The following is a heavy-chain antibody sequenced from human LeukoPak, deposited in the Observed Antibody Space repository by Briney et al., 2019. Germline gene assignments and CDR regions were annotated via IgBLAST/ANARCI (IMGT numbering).Heavy chain of an antibody. J-gene: IGHJ3*02. CDR1: GFTFSSYA. D-gene: IGHD2-15*01. Sequence: PGRSLRLSCAASGFTFSSYAMHWVRQAPGKGLEWVAVISYDGSNKYYADSVKGRFTISRDNSKNTLYLQMNSLRAEDTAVYYCASLGAVVARDDAFDIWGQGTMVTVSS. CDR2: ISYDGSNK. CDR3: ASLGAVVARDDAFDI. V-gene: IGHV3-30*04.